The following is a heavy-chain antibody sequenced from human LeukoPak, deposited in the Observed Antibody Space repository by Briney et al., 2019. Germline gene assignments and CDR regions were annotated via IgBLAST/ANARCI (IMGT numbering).Heavy chain of an antibody. CDR2: IYHSGST. CDR1: GYSISSGYY. Sequence: SETLSLTCAVSGYSISSGYYWGWIRQPPGKGLEWIGRIYHSGSTYYNPSLKSRVTISVDTTKNQFSLKLSSVTAADTAVYYCARQNGAMVRGVTDYWGQGTLVTVSS. CDR3: ARQNGAMVRGVTDY. J-gene: IGHJ4*02. V-gene: IGHV4-38-2*01. D-gene: IGHD3-10*01.